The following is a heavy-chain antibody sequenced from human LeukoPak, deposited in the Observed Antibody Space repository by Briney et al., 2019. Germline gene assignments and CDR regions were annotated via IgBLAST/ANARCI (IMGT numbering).Heavy chain of an antibody. CDR1: GGSISSYY. Sequence: SETLSLTCTVSGGSISSYYWSWIWQPAGKGLEWIGRIYTSGSTNYNPSLKSRVTMSVDTSKNQFSLKLSSVTAADTAVYYCARKPSSGWKVKNTNHWYFDLWGRGTLVTVSS. CDR3: ARKPSSGWKVKNTNHWYFDL. J-gene: IGHJ2*01. D-gene: IGHD6-19*01. V-gene: IGHV4-4*07. CDR2: IYTSGST.